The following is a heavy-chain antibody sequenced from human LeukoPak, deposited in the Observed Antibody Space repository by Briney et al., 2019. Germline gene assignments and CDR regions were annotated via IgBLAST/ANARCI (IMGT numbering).Heavy chain of an antibody. D-gene: IGHD1-26*01. V-gene: IGHV4-39*01. CDR2: IYYSGST. CDR3: ARRRGGSSSSGRNAFDI. Sequence: ASETLSLTCTVSGGSISNSDSYWGWIRQPPGKGLEWIGNIYYSGSTYYNPSLKGRITISIDTSKNQFSLKLGSVTAADTAVYYCARRRGGSSSSGRNAFDIWGQGTMVTVSS. J-gene: IGHJ3*02. CDR1: GGSISNSDSY.